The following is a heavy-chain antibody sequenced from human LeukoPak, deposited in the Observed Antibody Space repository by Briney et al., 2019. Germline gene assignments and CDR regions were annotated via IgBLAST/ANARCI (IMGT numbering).Heavy chain of an antibody. Sequence: SETLSLTCAVYGGSFSGYYWSWIRQPPGKGLEWIGEINHSGSTNYNPSLKSRVTISVDTSKNQFSLKLSSVTAADTAVYYCARAPGGNAGNFQLWGQGTLVTVSS. CDR1: GGSFSGYY. D-gene: IGHD4-23*01. CDR3: ARAPGGNAGNFQL. J-gene: IGHJ1*01. CDR2: INHSGST. V-gene: IGHV4-34*01.